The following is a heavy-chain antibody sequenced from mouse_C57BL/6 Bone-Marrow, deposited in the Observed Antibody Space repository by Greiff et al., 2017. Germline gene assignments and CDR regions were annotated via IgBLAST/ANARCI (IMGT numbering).Heavy chain of an antibody. CDR2: LDPENGDT. CDR1: GFNIKDDY. CDR3: TTDGYLYAMDY. Sequence: EVQLQQSGAELVRPGASVKLSCTASGFNIKDDYMHWVKQRPEQGLEWIGWLDPENGDTEYASKFQGKATITADTSTNTAYLQLSSLTSEDTAVYYCTTDGYLYAMDYWGQGTSVTVSS. V-gene: IGHV14-4*01. D-gene: IGHD2-2*01. J-gene: IGHJ4*01.